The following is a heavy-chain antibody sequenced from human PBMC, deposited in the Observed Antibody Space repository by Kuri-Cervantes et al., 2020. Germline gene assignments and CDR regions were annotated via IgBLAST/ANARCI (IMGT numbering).Heavy chain of an antibody. CDR2: ISGSGGSI. D-gene: IGHD6-13*01. V-gene: IGHV3-23*01. J-gene: IGHJ4*02. CDR1: GFTFSSYA. Sequence: GGSLRLSCAASGFTFSSYAMSWVRQAPGKGLEWVSAISGSGGSIYYADSVKGRFTISRDNAKNSLYLQMNSLRAEDTAVYYCARATYSSSSEGYWGQGTLVTVSS. CDR3: ARATYSSSSEGY.